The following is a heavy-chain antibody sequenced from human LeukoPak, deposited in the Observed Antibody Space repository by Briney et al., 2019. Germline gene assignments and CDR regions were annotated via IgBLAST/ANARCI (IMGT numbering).Heavy chain of an antibody. Sequence: PSETLSLTCAVSGGSISSTNWWSWVRQPPGKGLEWIGVIYHSGSTNYNPSLKSRVTISVDKSKNQFSLKLSSVTAADTAVYYCARGGISGFEPYGMDVWGQGITVTVSS. J-gene: IGHJ6*02. V-gene: IGHV4-4*02. CDR1: GGSISSTNW. CDR2: IYHSGST. CDR3: ARGGISGFEPYGMDV. D-gene: IGHD2/OR15-2a*01.